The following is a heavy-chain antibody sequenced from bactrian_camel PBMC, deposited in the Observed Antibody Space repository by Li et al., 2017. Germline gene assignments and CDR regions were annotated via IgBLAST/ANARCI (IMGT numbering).Heavy chain of an antibody. V-gene: IGHV3S28*01. CDR2: INTRYGVT. J-gene: IGHJ4*01. Sequence: QLVESGGGSVQAGGSLRISCTASGVTDRRHCMGWFRQAPGKEREGVARINTRYGVTYYADSVKGRFTISQGNSKNSLYLQMNSLKPEDTAMYYCAASRGVASFSAMTYAYWGQGTQVTVS. D-gene: IGHD1*01. CDR1: GVTDRRHC. CDR3: AASRGVASFSAMTYAY.